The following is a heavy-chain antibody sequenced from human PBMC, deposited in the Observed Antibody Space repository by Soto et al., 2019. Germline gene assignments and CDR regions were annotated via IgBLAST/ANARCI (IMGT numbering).Heavy chain of an antibody. CDR3: ARGWGLVS. V-gene: IGHV1-69*01. J-gene: IGHJ4*02. D-gene: IGHD3-16*01. Sequence: QMEQSGAEVRKPGSSVKVSCKPSGGSLTSYPMAWVRQAPGQGFEWMGGIVPIHGTTEYAQKFQGRVTITADESTNRATLELTGLTSEDTAVYYCARGWGLVSWGQGTLVTVSS. CDR1: GGSLTSYP. CDR2: IVPIHGTT.